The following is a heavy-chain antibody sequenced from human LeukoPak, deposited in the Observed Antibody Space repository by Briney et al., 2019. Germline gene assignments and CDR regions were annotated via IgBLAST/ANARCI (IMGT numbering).Heavy chain of an antibody. CDR3: ARAGTGELSDAFDI. CDR1: GGSISSGDYY. D-gene: IGHD7-27*01. J-gene: IGHJ3*02. Sequence: SETLSLTCTVSGGSISSGDYYWSWIRQPPGKGLEWIGYIYYSGSTYYNPSLKSRVTISVDTSKNQFSLKLSSVTAADTAVYYCARAGTGELSDAFDIWGQGTVVTVSS. CDR2: IYYSGST. V-gene: IGHV4-30-4*01.